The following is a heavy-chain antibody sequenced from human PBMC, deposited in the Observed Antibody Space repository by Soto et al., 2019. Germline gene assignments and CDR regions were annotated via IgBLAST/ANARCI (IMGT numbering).Heavy chain of an antibody. J-gene: IGHJ5*02. D-gene: IGHD1-26*01. V-gene: IGHV3-11*01. CDR3: ARASLPRHAGRNWFDP. Sequence: PGGSLRLSCAASGFTFSDYYMSWIRQAPGKGLEGVSYISSSGSTIYYADSVKARFTISRDNAKNSRYLQWNSLRATDTAAYSCARASLPRHAGRNWFDPWGQRAMVT. CDR1: GFTFSDYY. CDR2: ISSSGSTI.